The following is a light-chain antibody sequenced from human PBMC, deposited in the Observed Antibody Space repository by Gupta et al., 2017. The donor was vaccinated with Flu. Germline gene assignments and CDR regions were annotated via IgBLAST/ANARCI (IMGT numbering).Light chain of an antibody. CDR1: RVVGNN. V-gene: IGKV3-15*01. J-gene: IGKJ2*01. CDR2: DAS. Sequence: DIVLTQSPDTLSVSPGDTATLSCRASRVVGNNLAWYQQKPGRAPRLLIFDASFRATGTPARFSGSGSGAEFTLTISSLQSEDFALYYCQQYHKGSPVYTFGQGTRLEI. CDR3: QQYHKGSPVYT.